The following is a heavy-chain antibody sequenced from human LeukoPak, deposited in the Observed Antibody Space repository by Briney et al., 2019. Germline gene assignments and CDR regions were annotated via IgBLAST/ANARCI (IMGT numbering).Heavy chain of an antibody. D-gene: IGHD4-17*01. CDR1: GGSFSGYY. V-gene: IGHV4-34*01. CDR2: INHSGST. CDR3: ARAKGYGDRYYFDY. J-gene: IGHJ4*02. Sequence: SETLSLTCAVYGGSFSGYYWSWIRQPPGKGLEWIGEINHSGSTNYNPSLKSRVTILVDTSKNQSSLKLSSVTAADTAVYYCARAKGYGDRYYFDYWGQGTLVTVSS.